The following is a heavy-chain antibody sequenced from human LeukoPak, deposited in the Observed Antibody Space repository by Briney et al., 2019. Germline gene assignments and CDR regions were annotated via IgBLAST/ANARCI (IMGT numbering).Heavy chain of an antibody. CDR1: GFTFTSSA. CDR2: IVVGSGNT. CDR3: ASEPYYYDSSGYYNY. V-gene: IGHV1-58*02. J-gene: IGHJ4*02. Sequence: SVKVSCKASGFTFTSSAMQWVRQARGQRLEWIGWIVVGSGNTNYAQKFQGRVTMTRDTSISTAYMELSRLRSDDTAVYYCASEPYYYDSSGYYNYWGQGTLVTVSS. D-gene: IGHD3-22*01.